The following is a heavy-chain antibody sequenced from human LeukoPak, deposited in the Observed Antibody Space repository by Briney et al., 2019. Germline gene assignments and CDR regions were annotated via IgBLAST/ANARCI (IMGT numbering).Heavy chain of an antibody. CDR3: VRDTRSSYYYGSGSYSLPPHGMDV. CDR1: GYTFTSYG. CDR2: ISAYNGNT. D-gene: IGHD3-10*01. V-gene: IGHV1-18*01. J-gene: IGHJ6*02. Sequence: ASVKVSCKASGYTFTSYGISWVRQAPGQGLEWMGWISAYNGNTNYAQKLQGRVNMTTDTSTSTAYMELRSLRSDDTAVYYCVRDTRSSYYYGSGSYSLPPHGMDVWGQGTTVTVSS.